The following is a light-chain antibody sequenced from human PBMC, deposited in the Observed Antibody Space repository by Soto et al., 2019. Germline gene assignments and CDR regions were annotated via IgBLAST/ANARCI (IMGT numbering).Light chain of an antibody. V-gene: IGLV1-44*01. CDR3: AAWDDSLSGDV. CDR2: SNS. CDR1: SSNIGSST. Sequence: QSVLTQPPSVSGTPGQRATISCSGSSSNIGSSTVDWYQQLPGTAPKLLIYSNSQRPSGVPDRFSGSKSGTSASLAISGLQSEDEADYYCAAWDDSLSGDVFGTGTKLTVL. J-gene: IGLJ1*01.